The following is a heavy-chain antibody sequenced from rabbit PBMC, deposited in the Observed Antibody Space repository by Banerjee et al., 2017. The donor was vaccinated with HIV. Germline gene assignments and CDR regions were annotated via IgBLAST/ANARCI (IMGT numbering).Heavy chain of an antibody. J-gene: IGHJ3*01. Sequence: QEQLEESGGDLVKPEGSLTLTCTASGFSFSNGYVMCWVRQAPGKGLEWIACINTISGDTVYATWAKGRFTISKTSSTTVTLQMTSLTAADMATYFCARGDDRDPSDGYALSLWGQGTLVTVS. V-gene: IGHV1S45*01. D-gene: IGHD6-1*01. CDR3: ARGDDRDPSDGYALSL. CDR1: GFSFSNGYV. CDR2: INTISGDT.